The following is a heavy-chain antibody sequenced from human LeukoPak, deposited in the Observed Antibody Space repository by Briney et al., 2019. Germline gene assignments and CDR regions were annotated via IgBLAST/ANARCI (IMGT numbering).Heavy chain of an antibody. J-gene: IGHJ5*02. CDR2: MNPNSGNT. Sequence: ASVKVSCKASGYTFTSYDINWVRQATGQGLEWMGWMNPNSGNTGYAQKFRGRVTMTRNTSISTAYMELSSLRSEDTAVYYCASRFTGDDSSGYESWGQGTLVTVSS. CDR1: GYTFTSYD. CDR3: ASRFTGDDSSGYES. V-gene: IGHV1-8*01. D-gene: IGHD3-22*01.